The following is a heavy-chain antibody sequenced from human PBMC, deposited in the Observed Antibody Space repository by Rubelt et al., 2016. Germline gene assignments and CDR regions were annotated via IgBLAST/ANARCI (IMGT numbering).Heavy chain of an antibody. CDR3: ARGGRFLEWLLRRYYGMDV. CDR2: ISYDGSNK. Sequence: EWVAVISYDGSNKYYADSVKGRFTISRDNSKNTLYLQMNSLRAEDTAVYYCARGGRFLEWLLRRYYGMDVWGQGTTVTVSS. J-gene: IGHJ6*02. V-gene: IGHV3-30*04. D-gene: IGHD3-3*01.